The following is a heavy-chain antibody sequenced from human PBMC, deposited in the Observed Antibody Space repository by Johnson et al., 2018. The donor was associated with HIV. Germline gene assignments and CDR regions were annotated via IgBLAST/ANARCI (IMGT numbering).Heavy chain of an antibody. Sequence: VQLVESGGGLVQPGRSLRLSCAASGFTFSSYAMHWVRQAPGKGLEWVANIKQDGSEQNYVDSVKGRFTISRDNGKNSLYLQMNSLRAEDTAVYYCTRDPTYYFDSNGYYYDAFDIWGQGTMLTVSS. CDR1: GFTFSSYA. CDR3: TRDPTYYFDSNGYYYDAFDI. CDR2: IKQDGSEQ. V-gene: IGHV3-7*03. D-gene: IGHD3-22*01. J-gene: IGHJ3*02.